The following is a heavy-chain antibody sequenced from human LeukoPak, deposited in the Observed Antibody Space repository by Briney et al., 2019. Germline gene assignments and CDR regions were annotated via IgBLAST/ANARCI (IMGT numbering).Heavy chain of an antibody. CDR2: ISGSGGST. CDR1: GFTFSSYA. J-gene: IGHJ4*02. Sequence: GGSLRLSCAASGFTFSSYAMSWARQAPGKGLEWVSAISGSGGSTYYADSVKGRFTISRDNSKNTLYLQMNSLRAEDTAVYYCAKGLADIVVVPAAISLDYWGQGTLVTVSS. D-gene: IGHD2-2*02. CDR3: AKGLADIVVVPAAISLDY. V-gene: IGHV3-23*01.